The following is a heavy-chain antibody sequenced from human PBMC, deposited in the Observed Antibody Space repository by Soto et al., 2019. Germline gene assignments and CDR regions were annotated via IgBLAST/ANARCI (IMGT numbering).Heavy chain of an antibody. V-gene: IGHV1-69*13. Sequence: SVKVSCKXSGYTFTSYGIHWVRQAPGQGLEWMGGIIPIFGTANYAQKFQGRVTITADESTSTAYMELSSLRSEDTAVYYCARDDPVVAATPGAFDIWGQGTMVTVSS. J-gene: IGHJ3*02. CDR3: ARDDPVVAATPGAFDI. D-gene: IGHD2-15*01. CDR2: IIPIFGTA. CDR1: GYTFTSYG.